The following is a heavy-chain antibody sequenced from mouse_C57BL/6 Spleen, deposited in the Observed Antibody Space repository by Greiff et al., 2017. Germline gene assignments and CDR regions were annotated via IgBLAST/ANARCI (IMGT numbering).Heavy chain of an antibody. D-gene: IGHD1-1*01. CDR1: GYTFTDYY. CDR3: ARRGVLSLYFDY. CDR2: INPNNGGT. J-gene: IGHJ2*01. V-gene: IGHV1-26*01. Sequence: VQLKQSGPELVKPGASVKISCKASGYTFTDYYMNWVKQSHGKSLEWIGDINPNNGGTSYNQKFKGKATLTVDKSSSTAYMELRSLTSEDSAVYYCARRGVLSLYFDYWGQGTTLTVSS.